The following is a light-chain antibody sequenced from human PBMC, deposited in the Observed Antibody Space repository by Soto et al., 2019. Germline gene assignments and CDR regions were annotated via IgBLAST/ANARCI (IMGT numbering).Light chain of an antibody. CDR1: ISNIGAGYD. J-gene: IGLJ2*01. CDR3: QSYDSSLSGSKV. V-gene: IGLV1-40*01. CDR2: GNS. Sequence: QAVVTQPPSVSGAPGQRVTISCTGSISNIGAGYDVHWYQQLPGTAPKLLIYGNSNRPSGVPDRFSGSKSGTSASLAITGLQAEDEADYYCQSYDSSLSGSKVFGGGTKLTVL.